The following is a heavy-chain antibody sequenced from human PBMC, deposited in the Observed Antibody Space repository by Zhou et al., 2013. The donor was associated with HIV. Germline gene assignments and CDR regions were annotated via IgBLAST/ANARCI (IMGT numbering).Heavy chain of an antibody. Sequence: QVQLVQSGAEVKKPGSSVKVSCKASGGTFSSYAISWVRQAPGQGLEWMGRIIPILGIANYAQKFQGRVTITADKSTSTAYMELSSLRSEDTAVYYCARVVAAAARDGYYYYMDVWGKGTTVTVSS. CDR2: IIPILGIA. CDR3: ARVVAAAARDGYYYYMDV. CDR1: GGTFSSYA. J-gene: IGHJ6*03. D-gene: IGHD6-13*01. V-gene: IGHV1-69*04.